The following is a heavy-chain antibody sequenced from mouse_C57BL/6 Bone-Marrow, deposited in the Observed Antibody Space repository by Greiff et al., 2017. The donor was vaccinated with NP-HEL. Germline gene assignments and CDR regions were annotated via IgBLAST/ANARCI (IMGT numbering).Heavy chain of an antibody. D-gene: IGHD1-1*01. J-gene: IGHJ1*03. V-gene: IGHV1-52*01. Sequence: QVQLKQPGAELVRPGSSVKLSCKASGYTFTSYWMHWVKQRPIQGLEWIGNIDPSDSETHYNQKFKGKATLTVDKSSSTAYMQLSSLTSEDTAIYYCARGTTVVAHWCFDVWGTGTTVTVAS. CDR1: GYTFTSYW. CDR3: ARGTTVVAHWCFDV. CDR2: IDPSDSET.